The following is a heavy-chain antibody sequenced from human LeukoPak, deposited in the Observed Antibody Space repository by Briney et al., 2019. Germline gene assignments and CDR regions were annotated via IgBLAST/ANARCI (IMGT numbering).Heavy chain of an antibody. Sequence: GGSVRVSCKASGYTFTSYYMHWVRQAPGQGLEWMGLINPSVGSTIHAQKIQGRVTITRDMSTSTVYMELSSLRSEDTAVYYCARELSSSSRLLDSWGEGTLVTVSS. CDR2: INPSVGST. D-gene: IGHD6-6*01. V-gene: IGHV1-46*01. CDR1: GYTFTSYY. J-gene: IGHJ4*02. CDR3: ARELSSSSRLLDS.